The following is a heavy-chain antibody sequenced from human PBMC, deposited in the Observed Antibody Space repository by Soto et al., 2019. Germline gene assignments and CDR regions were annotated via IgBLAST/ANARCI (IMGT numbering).Heavy chain of an antibody. V-gene: IGHV3-23*01. Sequence: GGSLRLSCVASGFTFSSYAMSWVRQAPGKGLEWVSAISGSGGSTYYADSVKGRFTISRDNSKNTLYLQMNSLRAEDTAVYYCAKALGGYSYGTRYWGQGTLVTVSS. D-gene: IGHD5-18*01. CDR1: GFTFSSYA. CDR3: AKALGGYSYGTRY. J-gene: IGHJ4*02. CDR2: ISGSGGST.